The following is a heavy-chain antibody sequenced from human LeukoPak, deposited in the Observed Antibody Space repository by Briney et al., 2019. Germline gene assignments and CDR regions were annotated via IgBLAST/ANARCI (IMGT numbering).Heavy chain of an antibody. J-gene: IGHJ2*01. D-gene: IGHD5-24*01. CDR3: ARHVSAYNPHWYFDL. V-gene: IGHV4-4*07. Sequence: PSETLSLTCTVSGDSLSDNYWSRIRQPAGKGLEWIGRIYTSGSINYNPSLKSRVSMSIDTSKNQLSLNLRSLTAADTAVYYCARHVSAYNPHWYFDLWGRGTLVTVSA. CDR1: GDSLSDNY. CDR2: IYTSGSI.